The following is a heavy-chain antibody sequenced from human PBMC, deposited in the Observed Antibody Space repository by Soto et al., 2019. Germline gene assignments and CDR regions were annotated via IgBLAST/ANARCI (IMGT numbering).Heavy chain of an antibody. Sequence: SETLSLTCTVSGGSISSDSWSWIRQSPGKALEWIGYSYYNGVTKYNPSLKSRVTISVDTSQNQFSLKLTSVTAADTAVYYCARRSRSSRGWYFPDYWGQGTLVTVSS. CDR1: GGSISSDS. D-gene: IGHD6-19*01. CDR2: SYYNGVT. J-gene: IGHJ4*02. V-gene: IGHV4-59*01. CDR3: ARRSRSSRGWYFPDY.